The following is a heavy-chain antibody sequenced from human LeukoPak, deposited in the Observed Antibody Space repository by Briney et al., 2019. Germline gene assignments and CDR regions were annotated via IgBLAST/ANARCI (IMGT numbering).Heavy chain of an antibody. CDR2: IIPIFGTA. CDR1: GGTFSSYA. D-gene: IGHD6-19*01. V-gene: IGHV1-69*05. CDR3: ARGLAVAGFFAFDY. J-gene: IGHJ4*02. Sequence: SVKVSCKASGGTFSSYAISWVRQAPGQGLEWMGGIIPIFGTANYARKFQGRVTITTDESTSTAYMELSSLRSEDTAVYYCARGLAVAGFFAFDYWGQGTLVTVSS.